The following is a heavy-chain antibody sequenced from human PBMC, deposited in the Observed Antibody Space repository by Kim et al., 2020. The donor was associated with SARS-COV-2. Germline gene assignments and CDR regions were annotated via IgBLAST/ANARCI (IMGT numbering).Heavy chain of an antibody. Sequence: GGSLRLSCAASGFTFSSYGMHWVRQAPGKGLEWVAVIWYDGSNKYYADSVKGRFTISRDNSKNTLYLQMNSLRAEDTAVYYCAREAYSSSSPYFDYWGQGTLVTVSS. CDR1: GFTFSSYG. CDR2: IWYDGSNK. D-gene: IGHD6-6*01. V-gene: IGHV3-33*01. J-gene: IGHJ4*02. CDR3: AREAYSSSSPYFDY.